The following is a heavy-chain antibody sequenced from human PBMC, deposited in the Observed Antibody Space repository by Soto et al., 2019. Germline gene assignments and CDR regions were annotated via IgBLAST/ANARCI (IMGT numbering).Heavy chain of an antibody. D-gene: IGHD5-12*01. CDR1: GGTFSSYA. Sequence: QVQLVQSGAEVRKRGSSVKVSCKASGGTFSSYAISWVRQAPGQGLEWMGGINPIFGTANYAQKFQGRVTITADKSTSTGYMELSSLRSEDTAVYYCARERDGYRRWFDPWGQGTLVTVSS. J-gene: IGHJ5*02. CDR2: INPIFGTA. V-gene: IGHV1-69*06. CDR3: ARERDGYRRWFDP.